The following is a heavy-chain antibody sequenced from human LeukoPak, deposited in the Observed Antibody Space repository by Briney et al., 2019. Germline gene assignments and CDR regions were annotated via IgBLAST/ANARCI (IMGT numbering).Heavy chain of an antibody. CDR1: GYTLTELS. CDR3: ATDSRFLEWSFDY. D-gene: IGHD3-3*01. J-gene: IGHJ4*02. V-gene: IGHV1-24*01. CDR2: FDPEDGET. Sequence: GASVKVSXKVSGYTLTELSMHWVRQAPGKGLEWIGGFDPEDGETIYAQKFQGRVTMTEDTSTDTAYMELSSLRSEDTAVYYCATDSRFLEWSFDYWGQGTLVTVSS.